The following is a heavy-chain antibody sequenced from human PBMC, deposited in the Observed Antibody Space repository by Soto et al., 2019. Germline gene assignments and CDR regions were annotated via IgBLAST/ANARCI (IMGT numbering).Heavy chain of an antibody. CDR2: TRNKANSYTT. CDR1: GFTFSDHY. Sequence: GGSLRLSCAASGFTFSDHYMDWVRQAPGKGLEWVGRTRNKANSYTTEYAASVKGRFTISRDDTKNSLYLQMNSLKTEDTAVYYCAREGITMIVVASHWGAFDIWGQGTMVTVSS. V-gene: IGHV3-72*01. J-gene: IGHJ3*02. CDR3: AREGITMIVVASHWGAFDI. D-gene: IGHD3-22*01.